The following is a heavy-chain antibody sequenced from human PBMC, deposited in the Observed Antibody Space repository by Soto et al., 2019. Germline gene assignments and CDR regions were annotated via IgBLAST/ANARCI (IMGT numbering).Heavy chain of an antibody. Sequence: QVQLQESGPGLVKPSQTLSLTCTVSGGSISSGGYYWSWIRQHPGKGLEWIGYIYYSGSTYYNPSLTSRVTISVAKSKNQFSLKLSSVTAADTAVYYCAGIYSGSPGGTLRYWGQGTLVTVSS. D-gene: IGHD1-26*01. CDR2: IYYSGST. V-gene: IGHV4-31*03. CDR1: GGSISSGGYY. CDR3: AGIYSGSPGGTLRY. J-gene: IGHJ4*02.